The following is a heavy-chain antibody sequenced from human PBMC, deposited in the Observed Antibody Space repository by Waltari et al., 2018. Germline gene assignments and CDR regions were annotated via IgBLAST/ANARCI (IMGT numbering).Heavy chain of an antibody. Sequence: MSWIRQAPGKGLEWVSYISSSGSTIYYADSVKGRFTISRDNAKNSLYLQMNSLRAEDTAVYYCARDGARYDFWTDMDVWGKGTTVTISS. D-gene: IGHD3-3*01. CDR2: ISSSGSTI. CDR3: ARDGARYDFWTDMDV. J-gene: IGHJ6*03. V-gene: IGHV3-11*04.